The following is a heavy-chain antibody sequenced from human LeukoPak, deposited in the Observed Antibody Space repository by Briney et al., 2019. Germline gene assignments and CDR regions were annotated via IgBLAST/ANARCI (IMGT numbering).Heavy chain of an antibody. CDR3: ARSYSSSRGTFDY. J-gene: IGHJ4*02. V-gene: IGHV3-21*01. CDR2: ITSSSSYI. Sequence: GGSLRLSCAVSGFTFSSYSMNWVRQAPGKGLEWVSSITSSSSYIYYADSVKGRFTISRDNAKNSLYLQMNSLRAEDTAVYYCARSYSSSRGTFDYWGQGTLVTVSS. D-gene: IGHD6-6*01. CDR1: GFTFSSYS.